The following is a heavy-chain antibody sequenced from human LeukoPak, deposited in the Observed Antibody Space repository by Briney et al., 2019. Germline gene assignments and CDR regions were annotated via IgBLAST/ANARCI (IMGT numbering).Heavy chain of an antibody. CDR3: ARDPCDGDCYADAFDI. D-gene: IGHD2-21*01. Sequence: GSSVKVSCKASGGTFSSYAISWVRQAPGQGLEWMGGIIPIFGTANYAQKFQGRVTITADESTSTAYMELSSLRSEDTAVYYCARDPCDGDCYADAFDIWGQGTMVTVSS. J-gene: IGHJ3*02. CDR2: IIPIFGTA. CDR1: GGTFSSYA. V-gene: IGHV1-69*01.